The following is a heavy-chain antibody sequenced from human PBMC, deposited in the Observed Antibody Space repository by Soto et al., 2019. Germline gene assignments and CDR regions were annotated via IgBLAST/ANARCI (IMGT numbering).Heavy chain of an antibody. J-gene: IGHJ4*02. Sequence: GASVKVSCKTSGYTFTSSGISWLRQAPGQGLEWMGWNSAYNDNTHYAQKLQGRVTMTLDTSTSTAYIALRSLRSDETAVYYCARGTSIMDYWGQGTLVTVSS. D-gene: IGHD3-3*02. CDR3: ARGTSIMDY. CDR1: GYTFTSSG. V-gene: IGHV1-18*04. CDR2: NSAYNDNT.